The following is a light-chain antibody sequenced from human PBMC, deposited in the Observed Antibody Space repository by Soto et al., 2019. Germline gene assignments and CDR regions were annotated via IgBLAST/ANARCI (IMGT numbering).Light chain of an antibody. CDR3: QQYNNWPPLT. Sequence: EIVMTQSPATLSVSPGERATLSCRASQSVSSNLAWYQQKPGQAPRILIDGASTRATGIPARFSGSGSGTEFTLTISSLQSEDFAGYYCQQYNNWPPLTFGGGTKVEIK. V-gene: IGKV3-15*01. CDR2: GAS. J-gene: IGKJ4*01. CDR1: QSVSSN.